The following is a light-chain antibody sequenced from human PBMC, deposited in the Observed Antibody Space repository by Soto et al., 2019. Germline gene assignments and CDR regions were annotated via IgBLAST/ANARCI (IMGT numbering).Light chain of an antibody. CDR1: SSDVGGYNY. CDR2: DVS. CDR3: SSYTSSSTLYV. V-gene: IGLV2-14*01. Sequence: QSVLPQPASGSGSPGQSIAISCTGTSSDVGGYNYVSWYQQHPGKAPKLMIYDVSNRPSGASNRFSGSKSGNTASLTISGLQAEDEADYYCSSYTSSSTLYVFGTGTKVTVL. J-gene: IGLJ1*01.